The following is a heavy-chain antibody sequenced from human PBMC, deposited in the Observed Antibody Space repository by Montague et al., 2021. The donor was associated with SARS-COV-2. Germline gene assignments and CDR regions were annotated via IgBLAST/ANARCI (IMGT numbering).Heavy chain of an antibody. D-gene: IGHD1-20*01. J-gene: IGHJ5*02. Sequence: ETLSLTCSVSGGSISSYYWSWIRQSPGKGLEWIGYIFHSGITDYSPSLKSRVTISVDMSKNQFSLQLNSVTAADSAVYYCARTEYNWNDWFDPWGQGTLVTVSS. CDR2: IFHSGIT. CDR3: ARTEYNWNDWFDP. V-gene: IGHV4-59*13. CDR1: GGSISSYY.